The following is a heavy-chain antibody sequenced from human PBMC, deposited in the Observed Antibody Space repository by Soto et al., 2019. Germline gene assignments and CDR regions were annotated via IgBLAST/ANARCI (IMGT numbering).Heavy chain of an antibody. CDR2: ISAYNGNT. J-gene: IGHJ3*02. D-gene: IGHD3-3*01. CDR1: GYTFTSYG. Sequence: ASVKVSCKASGYTFTSYGISWVRQAPGQGLEWMGWISAYNGNTNYAQKFQGRVTMTRDTSISTAYMELSRLRSDDTAVYYCARDYDFWSGHAAFDIWGQGTMVTVSS. V-gene: IGHV1-18*01. CDR3: ARDYDFWSGHAAFDI.